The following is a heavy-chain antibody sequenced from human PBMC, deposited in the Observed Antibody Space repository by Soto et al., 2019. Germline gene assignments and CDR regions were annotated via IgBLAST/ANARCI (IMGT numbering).Heavy chain of an antibody. Sequence: QVQLVQSGAEVKKPGSSVKVSCKASGGTFSSYAISWVRQAPGQGLERMGGIIPIFGTANYAQKFQGRVTIPADESTSTAYMGLSSLRSEDTAVYYCARGGVLRYFDWLGYWGQGTLVTVSS. D-gene: IGHD3-9*01. CDR1: GGTFSSYA. CDR3: ARGGVLRYFDWLGY. V-gene: IGHV1-69*12. CDR2: IIPIFGTA. J-gene: IGHJ4*02.